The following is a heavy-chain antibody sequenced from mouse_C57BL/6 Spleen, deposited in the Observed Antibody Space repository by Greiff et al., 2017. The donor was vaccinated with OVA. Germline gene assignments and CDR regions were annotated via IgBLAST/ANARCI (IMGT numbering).Heavy chain of an antibody. J-gene: IGHJ4*01. CDR1: GYTFTSYG. CDR2: IYPRSGNT. D-gene: IGHD2-4*01. CDR3: ARVPYDYDYAMDY. Sequence: VQLVESGAELARPGASVKLSCKASGYTFTSYGISWVKQRTGQGLEWIGEIYPRSGNTYYNEKFKGKATLTADKSSSTAYMELRSLTSEDSAVYFCARVPYDYDYAMDYWGQGTSVTVSS. V-gene: IGHV1-81*01.